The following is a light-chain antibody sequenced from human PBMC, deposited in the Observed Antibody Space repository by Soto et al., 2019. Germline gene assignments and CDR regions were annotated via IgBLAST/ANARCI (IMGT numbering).Light chain of an antibody. CDR2: EVT. CDR1: SSDVGAYNY. Sequence: QSALTQPASVSGSPGQSITISRTGSSSDVGAYNYVSWYQQHPGKAPRLMIYEVTNRPSGVSNRFSGSKSGNTASLTISGLRAEDEADYYCSSYTSGSTLVVFGGGTQLTVL. V-gene: IGLV2-14*01. CDR3: SSYTSGSTLVV. J-gene: IGLJ2*01.